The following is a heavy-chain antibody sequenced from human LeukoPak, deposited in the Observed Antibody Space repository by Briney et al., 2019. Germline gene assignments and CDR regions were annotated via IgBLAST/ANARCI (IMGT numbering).Heavy chain of an antibody. J-gene: IGHJ6*02. Sequence: GGSLRLSCAASGFTFSSYAMQWVRQAPGEGMEWVAVISYDGSNKYYAGSVEGRFTISRDNSKNTLYLQMNSLRAEDTAVYYCAKEARYSYRTNGTSYYYGMDVWGQGTTVTVSS. CDR3: AKEARYSYRTNGTSYYYGMDV. CDR1: GFTFSSYA. V-gene: IGHV3-30*04. D-gene: IGHD5-18*01. CDR2: ISYDGSNK.